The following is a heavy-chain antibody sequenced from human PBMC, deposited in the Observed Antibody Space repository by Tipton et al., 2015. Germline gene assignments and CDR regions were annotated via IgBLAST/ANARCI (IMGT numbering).Heavy chain of an antibody. J-gene: IGHJ4*02. Sequence: LVKPTQTLTLTCTFSGFSLNTSGMCVSWIRQPPGTALEWLALIDWDDDKYYSTSLQTRLTISKDTSKNQVVLTMTNVDPVDTATYYCARDGEDYNFGFDYWGQGPLVTVSS. CDR3: ARDGEDYNFGFDY. V-gene: IGHV2-70*01. CDR2: IDWDDDK. CDR1: GFSLNTSGMC. D-gene: IGHD5-24*01.